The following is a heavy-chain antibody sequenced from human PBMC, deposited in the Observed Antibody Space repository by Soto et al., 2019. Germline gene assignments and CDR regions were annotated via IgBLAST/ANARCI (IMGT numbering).Heavy chain of an antibody. CDR2: ISYDGSNK. J-gene: IGHJ4*02. Sequence: GGSLRLSCAASGFTFSSYGMHWVRQAPGKGLEWVAVISYDGSNKYYADSVKGRFTSSRDNSKSTLHLQMNSLRAEDTAVYYCAKDLSAGVTATFDYWGQGTMVTVYS. CDR1: GFTFSSYG. CDR3: AKDLSAGVTATFDY. V-gene: IGHV3-30*18. D-gene: IGHD5-18*01.